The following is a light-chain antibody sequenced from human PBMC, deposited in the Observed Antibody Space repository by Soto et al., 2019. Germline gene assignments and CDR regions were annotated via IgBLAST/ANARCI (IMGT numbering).Light chain of an antibody. CDR2: ATS. CDR1: QSVDSTF. Sequence: EIVLTQSPGSLSLSPGQRATLSCRASQSVDSTFFAWYQKKPGQAPRLLIFATSKRDTSVPDRFSGSGSGTDFTLTISRLEPEDLAVYYCQQYMSSVTFGQGTKVEI. CDR3: QQYMSSVT. V-gene: IGKV3-20*01. J-gene: IGKJ1*01.